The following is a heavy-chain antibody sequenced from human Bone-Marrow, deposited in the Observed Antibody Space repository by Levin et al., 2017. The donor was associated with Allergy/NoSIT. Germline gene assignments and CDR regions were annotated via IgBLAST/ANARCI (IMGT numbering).Heavy chain of an antibody. CDR1: GFTFSSYS. V-gene: IGHV3-21*01. CDR2: ISSSSTYI. Sequence: PRASVKVSCAASGFTFSSYSMNWVRQAPGKGLEWVSSISSSSTYIYYADSVKGRFTISSDSAKNSLYLQMNSLRAEDSAVYYCARATFPGGSGRGYYDMDVWGQGTTVTVSS. CDR3: ARATFPGGSGRGYYDMDV. D-gene: IGHD3-10*01. J-gene: IGHJ6*02.